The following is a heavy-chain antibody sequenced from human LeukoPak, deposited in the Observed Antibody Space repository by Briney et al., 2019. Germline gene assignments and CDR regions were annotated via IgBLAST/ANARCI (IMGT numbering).Heavy chain of an antibody. Sequence: SQTLSLTCAVSGGSIGSGGYSWSWIRQPPGKGLEWIGYIYHSGSTYYNPSLKNRVTISVDRSKNQFSLKLSSVTAADTAVYYCARPYYYGSGSYAFDIWGQGTMVTVSS. CDR2: IYHSGST. CDR3: ARPYYYGSGSYAFDI. CDR1: GGSIGSGGYS. D-gene: IGHD3-10*01. V-gene: IGHV4-30-2*01. J-gene: IGHJ3*02.